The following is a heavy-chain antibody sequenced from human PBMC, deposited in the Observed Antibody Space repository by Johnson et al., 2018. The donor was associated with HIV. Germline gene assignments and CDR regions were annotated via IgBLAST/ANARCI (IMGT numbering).Heavy chain of an antibody. D-gene: IGHD2/OR15-2a*01. CDR3: TTGAFHAYDM. J-gene: IGHJ3*02. CDR1: GFTFSPYW. Sequence: VQLVESGGGLVQPGGSLRLSCAASGFTFSPYWMHWVRQAPGQGLVWVSRIISDVSSAIYTDSVTGRFTISRDNTKNTLYLQMNSLRGEDTAVYYCTTGAFHAYDMWGQGTMVTVSS. V-gene: IGHV3-74*02. CDR2: IISDVSSA.